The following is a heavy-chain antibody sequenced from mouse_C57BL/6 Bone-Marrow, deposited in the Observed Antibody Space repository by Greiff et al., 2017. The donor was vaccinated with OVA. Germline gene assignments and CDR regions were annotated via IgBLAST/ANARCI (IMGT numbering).Heavy chain of an antibody. CDR3: ARFYYGNYGGFAY. Sequence: EVQLQQSVAELVRPGASVKLSCTASGFNIKNTYMHWVKQRPEQGLEWIGRIDPANGNTKYAPKFQGKATIPADTSSNTAYLQLSSLTSEDTAIYYCARFYYGNYGGFAYWGQGTLVTVSA. J-gene: IGHJ3*01. CDR2: IDPANGNT. V-gene: IGHV14-3*01. D-gene: IGHD2-1*01. CDR1: GFNIKNTY.